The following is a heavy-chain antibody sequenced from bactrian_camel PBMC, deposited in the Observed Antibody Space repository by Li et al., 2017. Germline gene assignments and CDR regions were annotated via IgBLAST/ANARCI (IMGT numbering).Heavy chain of an antibody. CDR3: AEGRGSRGEHCYSLNY. Sequence: HVQLVESGGGSVQAGGSLRLSCAASGYSYSSYCLGWFRQAPGDPREGVAQINRGGKWTYYADSVKGRFTISQDNAKNTVYLQMNNLQPEDTAAYYCAEGRGSRGEHCYSLNYWGQGTQVTVS. D-gene: IGHD6*01. CDR1: GYSYSSYC. J-gene: IGHJ4*01. CDR2: INRGGKWT. V-gene: IGHV3S1*01.